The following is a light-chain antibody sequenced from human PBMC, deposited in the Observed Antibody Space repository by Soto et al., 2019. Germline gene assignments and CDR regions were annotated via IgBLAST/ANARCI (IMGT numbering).Light chain of an antibody. Sequence: DIQMTQSPSSLSASVGDRVTITCRASQSISSYLNWYQQKPGKAPKVLIYAASSLQSGVPSRFSGIGSGTDVTLSISSLQPEEFATYYWQQSYRGPLTVGGGTKVEIK. CDR2: AAS. J-gene: IGKJ4*01. CDR3: QQSYRGPLT. V-gene: IGKV1-39*01. CDR1: QSISSY.